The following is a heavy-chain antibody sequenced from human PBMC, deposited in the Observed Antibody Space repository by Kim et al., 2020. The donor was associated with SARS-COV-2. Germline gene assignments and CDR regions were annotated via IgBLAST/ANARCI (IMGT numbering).Heavy chain of an antibody. Sequence: GGSLRLSCAASGFTFSSYGMHWVRQAPGKGLEWVAVIWYDGSNKYYADSVKGRFTISRDNSKNTLYLQMNSLRAEDTAVYYCARDYDSSSSEWGLAIDYWGQGTLVTVSS. V-gene: IGHV3-33*01. CDR2: IWYDGSNK. CDR3: ARDYDSSSSEWGLAIDY. J-gene: IGHJ4*02. D-gene: IGHD6-6*01. CDR1: GFTFSSYG.